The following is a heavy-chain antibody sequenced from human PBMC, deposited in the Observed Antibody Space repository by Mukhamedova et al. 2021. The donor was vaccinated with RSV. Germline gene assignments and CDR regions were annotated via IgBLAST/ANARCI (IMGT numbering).Heavy chain of an antibody. Sequence: SSGINAEYADSVKGRFTISRDNSKNTLFLQMNSLRVEDTAVYYCAAEYTSPNTDFYYGMDVWGQGTTVTVSS. CDR2: SSGINA. D-gene: IGHD6-6*01. J-gene: IGHJ6*02. CDR3: AAEYTSPNTDFYYGMDV. V-gene: IGHV3-53*01.